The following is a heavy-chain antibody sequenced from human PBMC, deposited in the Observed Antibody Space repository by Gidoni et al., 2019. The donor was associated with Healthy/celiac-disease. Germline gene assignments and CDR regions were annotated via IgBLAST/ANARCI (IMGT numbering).Heavy chain of an antibody. Sequence: EVQLVESGGGLVKPGGSLRLSGAAPGFPFSSYSMNWVRRAPGKGLEGVSSISSSSSYICYADSVKGRFTISRENAKNSLYLQMNSLRAEDTAVYYCARDQRMGPVRGMDVWGQGTTVTVSS. V-gene: IGHV3-21*01. J-gene: IGHJ6*02. D-gene: IGHD4-17*01. CDR2: ISSSSSYI. CDR1: GFPFSSYS. CDR3: ARDQRMGPVRGMDV.